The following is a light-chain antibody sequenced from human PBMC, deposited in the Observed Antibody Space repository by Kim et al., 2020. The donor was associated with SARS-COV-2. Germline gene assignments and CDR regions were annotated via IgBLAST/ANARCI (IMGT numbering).Light chain of an antibody. J-gene: IGLJ2*01. CDR3: NSRDSSGNHLV. Sequence: SSELTQDPAVSVALGQTVRITCQGDSLRNYYASWYQQKPGQAPVLVIYGKNNRPSGIPDRFSDSSSGNTASLTITGAQAEDEADYYCNSRDSSGNHLVFGGGTQLTVL. CDR1: SLRNYY. CDR2: GKN. V-gene: IGLV3-19*01.